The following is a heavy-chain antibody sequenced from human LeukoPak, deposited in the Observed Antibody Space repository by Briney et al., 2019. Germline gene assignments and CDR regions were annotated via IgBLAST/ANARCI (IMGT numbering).Heavy chain of an antibody. V-gene: IGHV3-23*01. CDR1: GFTFSTYA. D-gene: IGHD6-13*01. CDR3: AFISAVGRGLY. Sequence: GGSLRLSCAASGFTFSTYAMTWVRQAPGKGLEWVSSISDSGGFTYYADSVKGRFTISRDNSKNILYLEMNSLRAEDTAEYYCAFISAVGRGLYWGQGTLVTVSS. CDR2: ISDSGGFT. J-gene: IGHJ4*02.